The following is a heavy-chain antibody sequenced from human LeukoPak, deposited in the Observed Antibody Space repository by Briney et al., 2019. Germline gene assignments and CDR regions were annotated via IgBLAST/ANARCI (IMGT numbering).Heavy chain of an antibody. CDR3: ASRHCSGGDCYFAGADPFDH. Sequence: PRGSLRLSCAASGFTVSSTYMSWVRQSPGKGLEWVSVVYKDGKMFYIDSVKGRFAISRDTSKNTVYLQMNNLRAEDTAVYYCASRHCSGGDCYFAGADPFDHWGQGTLVTVSS. CDR2: VYKDGKM. D-gene: IGHD2-21*01. CDR1: GFTVSSTY. V-gene: IGHV3-53*01. J-gene: IGHJ4*02.